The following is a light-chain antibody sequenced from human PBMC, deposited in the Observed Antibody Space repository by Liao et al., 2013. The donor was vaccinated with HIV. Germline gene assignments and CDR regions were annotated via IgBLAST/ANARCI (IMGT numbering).Light chain of an antibody. CDR3: QVWDSSSDHWV. Sequence: SYELTQPPSVSVAPGKTARITCGGHNIGSKSVHWYQQRPGQAPVLVIYYDTDRPSGIPERFSGSNSGSTATLTISRVEAGDEADYYCQVWDSSSDHWVFGGGTKLTVL. J-gene: IGLJ3*02. CDR2: YDT. V-gene: IGLV3-21*04. CDR1: NIGSKS.